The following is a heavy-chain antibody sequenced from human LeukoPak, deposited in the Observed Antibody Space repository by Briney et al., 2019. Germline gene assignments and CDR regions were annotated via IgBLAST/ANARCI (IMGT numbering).Heavy chain of an antibody. CDR2: IYYSGST. CDR3: ARVKSNSWYYDAFDI. J-gene: IGHJ3*02. CDR1: GGSITSYY. V-gene: IGHV4-59*01. D-gene: IGHD6-13*01. Sequence: PSQTLSLTCTVSGGSITSYYWSWIRQPPRKGLEWIGYIYYSGSTNYNPSLKSRVTISVDTSKNQFSLKLSSVTAADTAVYYSARVKSNSWYYDAFDIWGQGTMVTVSS.